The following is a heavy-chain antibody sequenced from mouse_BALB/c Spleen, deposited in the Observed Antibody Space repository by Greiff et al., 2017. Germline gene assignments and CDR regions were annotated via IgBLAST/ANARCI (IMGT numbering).Heavy chain of an antibody. J-gene: IGHJ2*01. D-gene: IGHD1-2*01. CDR1: GFTFSDYG. CDR3: ARGYGYYYFDY. V-gene: IGHV5-15*02. CDR2: ISNLAYSI. Sequence: EVHLVESGGGLVQPGGSRKLSCAASGFTFSDYGMAWVRQAPGKGPEWVAFISNLAYSIYYADTVTGRFTISRENAKNTLYLEMSSLRSEDTAMYYCARGYGYYYFDYWGQGTTLTVSS.